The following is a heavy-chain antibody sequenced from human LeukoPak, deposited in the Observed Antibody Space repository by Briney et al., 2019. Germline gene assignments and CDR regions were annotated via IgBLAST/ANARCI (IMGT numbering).Heavy chain of an antibody. J-gene: IGHJ4*02. D-gene: IGHD6-13*01. V-gene: IGHV3-23*01. CDR2: ISSSGNT. Sequence: GGSLRLSCAASGFTFGSYGMTWVRQTPGKGLDWVSSISSSGNTYYADSVKGRFTISRDNSKNMLYLQMNSPRAEDTAVYYCVKGRISEDGLDFWGQGTLVTVSS. CDR1: GFTFGSYG. CDR3: VKGRISEDGLDF.